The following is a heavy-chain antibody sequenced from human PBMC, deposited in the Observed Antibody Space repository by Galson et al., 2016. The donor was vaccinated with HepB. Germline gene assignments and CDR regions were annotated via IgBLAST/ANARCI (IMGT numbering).Heavy chain of an antibody. Sequence: SLRLSCAASGFTMGNYWMTWVRQAPGKGLERVANIKGDGSEEYYVDSVKGRFTISRDNGGNSLYLQMNSLRVEDTAVFYCARGDGFLTYYYGMDVWGKGTTVTVSS. CDR1: GFTMGNYW. V-gene: IGHV3-7*01. CDR2: IKGDGSEE. J-gene: IGHJ6*04. CDR3: ARGDGFLTYYYGMDV. D-gene: IGHD3-10*01.